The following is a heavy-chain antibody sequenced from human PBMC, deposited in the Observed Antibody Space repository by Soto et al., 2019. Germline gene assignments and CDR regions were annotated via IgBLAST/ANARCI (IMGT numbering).Heavy chain of an antibody. D-gene: IGHD3-10*02. Sequence: GGSLRLSCAASGFTFSSYGMHWVRQAPGKGLEWVAVISYDGSNKYYADSVKGRFTISRDNSRNTLYLQMNSLRAEDTAVYYCAKDGQSKGLFLHASDIWGQVTMVTVSS. CDR3: AKDGQSKGLFLHASDI. J-gene: IGHJ3*02. CDR2: ISYDGSNK. V-gene: IGHV3-30*18. CDR1: GFTFSSYG.